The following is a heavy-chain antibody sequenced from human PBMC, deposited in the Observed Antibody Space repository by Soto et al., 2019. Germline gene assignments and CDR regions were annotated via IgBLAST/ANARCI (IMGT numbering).Heavy chain of an antibody. D-gene: IGHD3-3*01. Sequence: SETLSLTCTVSGGSISSSSYYWGWIRQPPGKGLEWIGSIYYSGSTYYNPSLKSRVTISVDTSKNQFSLKLSSVTAADTAVYYCARHGYYDLWSGPYYYGMDVWGQGTTVTVSS. CDR1: GGSISSSSYY. CDR3: ARHGYYDLWSGPYYYGMDV. J-gene: IGHJ6*02. V-gene: IGHV4-39*01. CDR2: IYYSGST.